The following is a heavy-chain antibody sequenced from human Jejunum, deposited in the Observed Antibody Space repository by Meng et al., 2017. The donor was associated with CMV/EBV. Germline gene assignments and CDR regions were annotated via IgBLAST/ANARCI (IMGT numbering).Heavy chain of an antibody. CDR2: ISSRSNTI. CDR3: ARGGRGNYYYYYGMDV. CDR1: FAFSDYS. Sequence: FAFSDYSMTWVRQAPGKGLSWVAYISSRSNTIYYAASVKGRFTIARDNAKNSLYLQMNSLRAEDTAVYYCARGGRGNYYYYYGMDVWGQGTTVTVSS. J-gene: IGHJ6*02. V-gene: IGHV3-48*04. D-gene: IGHD3-16*01.